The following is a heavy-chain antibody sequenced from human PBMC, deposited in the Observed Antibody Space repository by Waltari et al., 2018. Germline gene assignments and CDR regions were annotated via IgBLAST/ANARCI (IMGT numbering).Heavy chain of an antibody. CDR1: GYTFTSFY. V-gene: IGHV1-46*01. CDR3: ARDTGALWMDV. D-gene: IGHD2-21*01. CDR2: INPSGGTT. Sequence: QVQLVQSGAEVKKPGASVKVSCTESGYTFTSFYMHWVRQDPGPGFQWMGIINPSGGTTIYAQKFQGRVTMTRDTSTSTVYMELSSLRSEDTAVYYCARDTGALWMDVWDQGTTVTVSS. J-gene: IGHJ6*02.